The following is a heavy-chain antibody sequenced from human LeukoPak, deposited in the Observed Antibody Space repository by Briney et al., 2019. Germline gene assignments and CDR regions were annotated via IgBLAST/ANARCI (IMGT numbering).Heavy chain of an antibody. Sequence: GGSLRLSCAASGFSFSSYEMKRGRQAPRKGLGGVSYISSSGITIYYADSVKGRFTISRDNAKNSLYLQMNSLRAEDTAVYYCARWIGYCSGGSCYPSHYFDYWGQGTLVTVSS. V-gene: IGHV3-48*03. CDR1: GFSFSSYE. CDR2: ISSSGITI. D-gene: IGHD2-15*01. J-gene: IGHJ4*02. CDR3: ARWIGYCSGGSCYPSHYFDY.